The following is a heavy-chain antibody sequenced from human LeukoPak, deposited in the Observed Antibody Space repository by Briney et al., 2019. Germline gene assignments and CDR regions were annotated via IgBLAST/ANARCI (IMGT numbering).Heavy chain of an antibody. D-gene: IGHD6-6*01. V-gene: IGHV3-30*18. CDR2: ISYDGSNK. CDR1: GFTFSSYG. CDR3: AKDRRFSSSEVDGLDY. J-gene: IGHJ4*02. Sequence: GGSLRLSCAASGFTFSSYGMHWVRQAPGKGLEWVAVISYDGSNKYYADSVKGRFTISRDNSKNTLYLQMNSLRAEDTAVYYCAKDRRFSSSEVDGLDYWGQGTLVTVSS.